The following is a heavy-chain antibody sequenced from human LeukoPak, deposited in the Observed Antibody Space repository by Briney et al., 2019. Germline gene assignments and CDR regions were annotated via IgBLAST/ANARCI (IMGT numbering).Heavy chain of an antibody. V-gene: IGHV3-23*01. Sequence: GGSLRLSCAASGFTFHIYAMNWVRQAPGKGLEWVSAINGGGYGTYYADSVRGRFTIYRDNSKNTLYLQMNSLRAEDTAVYYCAREGDGYNWDAFDIWGQGTMVTVSS. CDR2: INGGGYGT. J-gene: IGHJ3*02. CDR1: GFTFHIYA. CDR3: AREGDGYNWDAFDI. D-gene: IGHD5-24*01.